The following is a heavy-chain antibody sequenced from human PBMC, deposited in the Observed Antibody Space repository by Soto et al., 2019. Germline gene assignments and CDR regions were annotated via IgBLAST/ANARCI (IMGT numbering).Heavy chain of an antibody. CDR3: ARASIVVVGAAIDY. J-gene: IGHJ4*02. CDR1: GYTFTSYG. Sequence: ASVKVSCKASGYTFTSYGISWVRQAPGQGLERMGWISAYNGNTNYAQKLQGRVTMTTDTSTSTAYMELRSLRSDDTAVYYCARASIVVVGAAIDYWGQGTTVTVSA. V-gene: IGHV1-18*01. D-gene: IGHD2-15*01. CDR2: ISAYNGNT.